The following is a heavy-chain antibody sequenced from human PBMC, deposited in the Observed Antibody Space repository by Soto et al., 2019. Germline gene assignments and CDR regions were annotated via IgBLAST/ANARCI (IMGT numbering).Heavy chain of an antibody. Sequence: GGSLRLSCAASGFTFSSYEMNWVRQAPGKGLEWVSYISSSGSTIYYADSVKGRFTISRDNAKNSLYLQMNSLRAEDTAVYYCARDEGGSYLYYYYGMDVWGQGTTVTVYS. J-gene: IGHJ6*02. CDR2: ISSSGSTI. CDR1: GFTFSSYE. D-gene: IGHD1-26*01. CDR3: ARDEGGSYLYYYYGMDV. V-gene: IGHV3-48*03.